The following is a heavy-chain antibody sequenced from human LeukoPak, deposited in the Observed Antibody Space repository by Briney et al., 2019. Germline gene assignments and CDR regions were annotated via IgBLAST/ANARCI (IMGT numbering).Heavy chain of an antibody. V-gene: IGHV3-21*04. D-gene: IGHD6-6*01. J-gene: IGHJ4*02. CDR3: AKDGQYSSSSPYYFDY. CDR2: ISSSSSYI. Sequence: GGSLRFSCAASGFTFSSYSMNWVRQAPGKGLEWVSSISSSSSYIYYADSVKGRFTISRDNSKNTLYLQMNSLRAEDTAVYYCAKDGQYSSSSPYYFDYWGQGTLVTVSS. CDR1: GFTFSSYS.